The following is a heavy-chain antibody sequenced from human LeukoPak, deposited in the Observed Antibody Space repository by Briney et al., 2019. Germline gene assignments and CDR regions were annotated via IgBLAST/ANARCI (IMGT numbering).Heavy chain of an antibody. CDR3: PRYDSSGYYYFAD. CDR1: GFTFSSYA. Sequence: PGGSLRLSCAASGFTFSSYAMSWVRQAPGKRLEWVSAISGSGGITYYADSVKGRFTISRDNSKNTLYLQMNSLRAEDTAVYYCPRYDSSGYYYFADWGQGTLVTVSS. CDR2: ISGSGGIT. D-gene: IGHD3-22*01. J-gene: IGHJ4*02. V-gene: IGHV3-23*01.